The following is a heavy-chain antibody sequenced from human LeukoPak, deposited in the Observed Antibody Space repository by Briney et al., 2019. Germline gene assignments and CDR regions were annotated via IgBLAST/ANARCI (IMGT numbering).Heavy chain of an antibody. Sequence: SVKVSCKASGGTFSSYAISWVRQAPGQGLEWMGGIIPIFGTANYAQKFQGRVTITADESTSTAYMELSSLRSEDTAVYYCARELGLNVAAADNWFDPWGQGTLVTVSS. CDR3: ARELGLNVAAADNWFDP. J-gene: IGHJ5*02. D-gene: IGHD6-13*01. V-gene: IGHV1-69*13. CDR2: IIPIFGTA. CDR1: GGTFSSYA.